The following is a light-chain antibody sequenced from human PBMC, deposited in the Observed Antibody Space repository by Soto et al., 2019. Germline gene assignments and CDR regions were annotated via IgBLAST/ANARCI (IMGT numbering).Light chain of an antibody. CDR3: SSYAGSNRGV. J-gene: IGLJ2*01. CDR2: EVS. V-gene: IGLV2-8*01. CDR1: SSDVGGYNY. Sequence: QSALTQPPSASGSPGQSVTIFCTGTSSDVGGYNYVSWYQQHPGKAPKLMIYEVSKRPSGVPDRFSGSKSGNTASLTVSGLQAEDEADYYCSSYAGSNRGVFGGGTQRTVL.